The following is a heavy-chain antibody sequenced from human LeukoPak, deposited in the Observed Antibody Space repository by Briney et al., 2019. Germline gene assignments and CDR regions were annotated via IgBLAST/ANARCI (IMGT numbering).Heavy chain of an antibody. CDR3: ARVVYYYYYMDV. Sequence: SETLSLTCTVSGGSISSGGYYWSWIRQPPGKGLEWIGYIYHSGSTYYNPSLKSRVTMSVDRSKNQFSLKLSSVTAADTAVYYCARVVYYYYYMDVWGKGTTVTVSS. CDR1: GGSISSGGYY. J-gene: IGHJ6*03. CDR2: IYHSGST. V-gene: IGHV4-30-2*01.